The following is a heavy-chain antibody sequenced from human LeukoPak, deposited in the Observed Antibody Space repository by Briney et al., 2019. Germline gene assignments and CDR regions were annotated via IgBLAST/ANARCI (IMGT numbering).Heavy chain of an antibody. CDR3: AREARYDSSGYNQ. CDR1: GGSISSSSYY. Sequence: SETLSLTCTVSGGSISSSSYYWGWIRQPPGKGLEWIGSIYYSGSTYYNPSLKSRVTISVDTSKNQFSLKLSSVTAADTAVYYCAREARYDSSGYNQWGQGALATVSS. CDR2: IYYSGST. J-gene: IGHJ4*02. V-gene: IGHV4-39*07. D-gene: IGHD3-22*01.